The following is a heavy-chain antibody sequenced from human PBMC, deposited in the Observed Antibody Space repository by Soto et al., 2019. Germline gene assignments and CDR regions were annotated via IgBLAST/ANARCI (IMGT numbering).Heavy chain of an antibody. CDR3: ARVGSGYTWFNEF. CDR1: GGLFSSYP. J-gene: IGHJ4*02. D-gene: IGHD3-22*01. V-gene: IGHV1-69*01. CDR2: IIPVFQTA. Sequence: EQLVQSGAEVKKPGSSVKVSCKASGGLFSSYPISWVRQVPGQGLEWMGGIIPVFQTAYYTQRFQGRVTITADESTNTAYVELSSLRSEDTGIYYCARVGSGYTWFNEFWGQGTLVTVSS.